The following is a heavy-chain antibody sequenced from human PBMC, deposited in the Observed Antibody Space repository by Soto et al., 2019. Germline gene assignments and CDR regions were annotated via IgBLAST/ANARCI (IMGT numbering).Heavy chain of an antibody. CDR1: GGSISSSSYY. D-gene: IGHD6-13*01. Sequence: SETLSLTCTVSGGSISSSSYYWGWIRQPPGKGLEWIGSIYYSGSTYYNPSLKSRVTISVDTSKNQFSLKLGSVTAADTAVYYCARQEQQLVFPQFDPWGQGTLVTVSS. J-gene: IGHJ5*02. CDR3: ARQEQQLVFPQFDP. CDR2: IYYSGST. V-gene: IGHV4-39*01.